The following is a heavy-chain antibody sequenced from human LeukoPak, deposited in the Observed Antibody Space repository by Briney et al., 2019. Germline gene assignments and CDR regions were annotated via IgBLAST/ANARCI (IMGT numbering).Heavy chain of an antibody. Sequence: SETLSLTCTVSGGSISSHYWSWIRQPPGKGLEWIGYIYYSGCTNYNPSLKSRVTISVDTSKNQFSLKLSSVTAADTAVYYCARAIVVVPAATYYFDYWGQGTLVAVSS. D-gene: IGHD2-2*01. V-gene: IGHV4-59*11. J-gene: IGHJ4*02. CDR1: GGSISSHY. CDR3: ARAIVVVPAATYYFDY. CDR2: IYYSGCT.